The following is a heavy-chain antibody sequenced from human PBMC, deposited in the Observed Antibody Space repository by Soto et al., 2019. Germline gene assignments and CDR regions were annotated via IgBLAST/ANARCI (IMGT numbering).Heavy chain of an antibody. V-gene: IGHV5-10-1*01. J-gene: IGHJ4*02. Sequence: SGESLKISCKGSGYSFTSYWIIWVRQMAGKGLEWMGRIDPSDSYTNYSPSVQGHVTISVDKSFNTAYLQWNSLKASDTAMYYCARCSSTSCPFDYWGQGTLVTVSS. CDR3: ARCSSTSCPFDY. CDR2: IDPSDSYT. CDR1: GYSFTSYW. D-gene: IGHD2-2*01.